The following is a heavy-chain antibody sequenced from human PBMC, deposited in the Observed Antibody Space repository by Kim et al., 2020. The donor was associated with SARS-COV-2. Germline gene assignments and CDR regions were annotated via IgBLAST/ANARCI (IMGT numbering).Heavy chain of an antibody. J-gene: IGHJ6*02. V-gene: IGHV3-7*01. CDR2: IKQDGSEK. D-gene: IGHD5-18*01. CDR3: ARVMKAEQLWLLRLCGMDV. Sequence: GGSLRLSCAASGFTFSSYWMSWVRQAPGKGLEWVANIKQDGSEKYYVDSVKGRFTISRDNAKNSLYLQMNSLRAEDTAVYYCARVMKAEQLWLLRLCGMDVWGQGTTVTVSS. CDR1: GFTFSSYW.